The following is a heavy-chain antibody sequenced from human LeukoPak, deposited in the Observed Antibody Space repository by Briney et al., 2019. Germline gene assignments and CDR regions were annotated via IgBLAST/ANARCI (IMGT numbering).Heavy chain of an antibody. CDR3: AREYYYGSGSYYY. V-gene: IGHV3-21*01. D-gene: IGHD3-10*01. CDR2: ISSSSSYI. J-gene: IGHJ4*02. CDR1: GFTFSSHS. Sequence: PGGSLRLSCAASGFTFSSHSMNWVRQAPGKGLEWVSSISSSSSYINYADSVKGRFTISRDNAKNSLYLQMNSLRAEDTAVYYCAREYYYGSGSYYYWGQGTLVTVSS.